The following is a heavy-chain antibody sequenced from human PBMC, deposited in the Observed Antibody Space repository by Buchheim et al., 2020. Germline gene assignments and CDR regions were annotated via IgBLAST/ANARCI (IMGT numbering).Heavy chain of an antibody. Sequence: EVQLVESGGGLVKPGVSLRLSCAVSGLVFNNAWMSWVRQAPGKGLEWVGHIKSNADGGTRNYGAPVKGRFTISRDDSKNMLYLQMDSLKTGDTAVYYCSTDVFCDSVSCYAGSDYWGQGTL. CDR1: GLVFNNAW. D-gene: IGHD3-22*01. CDR3: STDVFCDSVSCYAGSDY. CDR2: IKSNADGGTR. J-gene: IGHJ4*02. V-gene: IGHV3-15*01.